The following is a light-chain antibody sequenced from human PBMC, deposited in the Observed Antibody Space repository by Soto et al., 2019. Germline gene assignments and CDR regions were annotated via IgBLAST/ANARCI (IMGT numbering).Light chain of an antibody. J-gene: IGLJ1*01. CDR3: QSYDSTLSARYV. Sequence: QSVLTQPASVSGSPGQSITISCTGTSSDVGSYVSWYQQHPGKAPKLIIYEGNERPSGVSNRFSGSKSANTASLTISGLQAEDEGDYYCQSYDSTLSARYVFGTGTKLTVL. CDR1: SSDVGSY. V-gene: IGLV2-14*02. CDR2: EGN.